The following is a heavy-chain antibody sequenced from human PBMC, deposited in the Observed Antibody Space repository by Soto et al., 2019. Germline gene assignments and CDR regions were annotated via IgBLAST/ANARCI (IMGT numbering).Heavy chain of an antibody. D-gene: IGHD6-13*01. CDR3: AKVLSELVPRDVDT. CDR2: ITPGGGIT. J-gene: IGHJ5*02. V-gene: IGHV1-46*01. CDR1: GYTFTTYD. Sequence: QVQLVQSGAEVKKPGASVRVSCKASGYTFTTYDIHWVRQAPGLGLEWMGIITPGGGITSYAQKFKGRITMTRDTSTSTVYMELSSLSSEDTAMYYCAKVLSELVPRDVDTWGQGTLVTVSS.